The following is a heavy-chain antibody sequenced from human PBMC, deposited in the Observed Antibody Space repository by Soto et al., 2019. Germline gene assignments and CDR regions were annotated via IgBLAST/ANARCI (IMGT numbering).Heavy chain of an antibody. CDR2: IYYTGAT. CDR3: ARVFSAGSGSMYYFDS. D-gene: IGHD6-13*01. CDR1: SGSISTGNW. V-gene: IGHV4-4*02. J-gene: IGHJ4*02. Sequence: QVELQESGPRLVKSSGTLSLTCEVSSGSISTGNWWSCVRQPPGKGLEWIGEIYYTGATNYNPSLRSRFTMTIDKSKVQFSLILTSATAAETAVYYCARVFSAGSGSMYYFDSWGQGILVSVCS.